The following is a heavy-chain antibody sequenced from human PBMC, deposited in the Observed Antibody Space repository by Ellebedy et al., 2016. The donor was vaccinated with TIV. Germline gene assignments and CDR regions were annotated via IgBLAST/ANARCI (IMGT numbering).Heavy chain of an antibody. CDR2: IYYSGST. J-gene: IGHJ3*02. V-gene: IGHV4-59*01. CDR1: GGSISSYS. Sequence: SETLSLXXTVSGGSISSYSWSWFRQPPGKGLEWIGYIYYSGSTNYNPSLKSRVTISVDTSKNQFSLKLSSVTAADTAVYYCARVNDDSSGFDIWGQGTMVTVSS. D-gene: IGHD3-22*01. CDR3: ARVNDDSSGFDI.